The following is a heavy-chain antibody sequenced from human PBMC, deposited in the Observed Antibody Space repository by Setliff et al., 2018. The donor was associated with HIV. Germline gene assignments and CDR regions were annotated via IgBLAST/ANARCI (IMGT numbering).Heavy chain of an antibody. CDR1: GGSISSGGYY. Sequence: SETLSLTCTVSGGSISSGGYYWSWIRQHPGKGLEWIGYIYYSGSTNYNPSLKSRVTMSVDTSKNQFSLKLSSVTAADTAVYYCARDRGYYNFWSGYPSAPGPNWFDPWGQGTLVTVSS. J-gene: IGHJ5*02. CDR3: ARDRGYYNFWSGYPSAPGPNWFDP. V-gene: IGHV4-61*08. D-gene: IGHD3-3*01. CDR2: IYYSGST.